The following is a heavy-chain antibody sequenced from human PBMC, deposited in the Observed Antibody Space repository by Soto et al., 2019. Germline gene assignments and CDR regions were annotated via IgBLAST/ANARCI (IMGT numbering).Heavy chain of an antibody. J-gene: IGHJ4*02. CDR2: IYHSGST. CDR3: AAGGGLPRYY. Sequence: QLQLQECGSGLVKPSQTLSLTCAVSGGSISSGGYSWSWIRQPPGKGLEWIGYIYHSGSTYYNPSLKSRDTISVDRSKNQFSLKLSSVTAADTAVYYCAAGGGLPRYYWGQGTLVTVSS. CDR1: GGSISSGGYS. D-gene: IGHD5-12*01. V-gene: IGHV4-30-2*01.